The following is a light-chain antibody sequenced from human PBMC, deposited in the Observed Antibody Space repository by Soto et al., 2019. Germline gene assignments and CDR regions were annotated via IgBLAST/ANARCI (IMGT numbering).Light chain of an antibody. J-gene: IGKJ1*01. CDR3: QQYHTYPRT. V-gene: IGKV1-5*01. CDR2: DAS. Sequence: DIQMTQSPSTLSASVGDRVNLTCRASQRISTWLAWYQQKPGKAPKVLISDASNWATGVPSRFSGSGSGTEFTLSISSLQPDDFATYYCQQYHTYPRTFGQGTKVELK. CDR1: QRISTW.